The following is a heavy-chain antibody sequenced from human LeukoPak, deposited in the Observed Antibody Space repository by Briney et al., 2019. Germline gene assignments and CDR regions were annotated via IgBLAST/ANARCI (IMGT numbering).Heavy chain of an antibody. CDR2: INHSGST. V-gene: IGHV4-34*01. CDR3: ARVWSSS. D-gene: IGHD6-13*01. J-gene: IGHJ4*02. Sequence: SETLSLTCAVYGGSFSGYYRSWIRQPPGKGLEWIGEINHSGSTNYNPSLKSRVTISVDTSKNQFSLKLSSVTAADTAVYYCARVWSSSWGQGTLVTVSS. CDR1: GGSFSGYY.